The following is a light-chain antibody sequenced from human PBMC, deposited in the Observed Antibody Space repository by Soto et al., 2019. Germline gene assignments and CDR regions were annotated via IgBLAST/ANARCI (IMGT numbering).Light chain of an antibody. V-gene: IGKV1-5*01. J-gene: IGKJ5*01. CDR2: DAS. Sequence: DIQMTQSPSTLSASVGDGATISCRASQSIGSWLAWYQQKQGRAPKPLIYDASRLQSWVPSRFSGTVSGTDFTLTISSLEPDDFAIYYCQQYKSYPGTFGQGTRLEIK. CDR3: QQYKSYPGT. CDR1: QSIGSW.